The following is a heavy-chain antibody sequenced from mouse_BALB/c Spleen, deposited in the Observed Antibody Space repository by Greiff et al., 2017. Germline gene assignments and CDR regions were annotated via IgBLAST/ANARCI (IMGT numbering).Heavy chain of an antibody. CDR3: ARDHYGTRYFDV. V-gene: IGHV5-4*02. CDR1: GFTFSDYY. D-gene: IGHD2-1*01. J-gene: IGHJ1*01. Sequence: EVKVEESGGGLVKPGGSLKLSCAASGFTFSDYYMYWVRQTPEKRLEWVATISDGGSYTYYPDSVKGRFTISRDNAKNNLYLQMSSLKSEDTAMYYCARDHYGTRYFDVWGAGTTVTVSS. CDR2: ISDGGSYT.